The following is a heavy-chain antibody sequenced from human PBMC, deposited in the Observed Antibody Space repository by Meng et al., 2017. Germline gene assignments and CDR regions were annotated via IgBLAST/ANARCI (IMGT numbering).Heavy chain of an antibody. Sequence: GESLKISCAASGFTFSSYAMSWVRQAPGKGLEWVSAISGSGGSTYYADSVKGRFTISRDNSKNTLYLQMNSLGAEDTAVYYCAKTGLNYGSGSPWDDYWGQGTLVTVSS. CDR1: GFTFSSYA. V-gene: IGHV3-23*01. CDR3: AKTGLNYGSGSPWDDY. J-gene: IGHJ4*02. D-gene: IGHD3-10*01. CDR2: ISGSGGST.